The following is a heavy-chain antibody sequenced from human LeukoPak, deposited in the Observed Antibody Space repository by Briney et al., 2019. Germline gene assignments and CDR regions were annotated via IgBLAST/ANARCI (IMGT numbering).Heavy chain of an antibody. CDR1: GYTFTGYY. CDR3: ARDLTGERAHFSPLGY. J-gene: IGHJ4*02. CDR2: INPNSGGT. V-gene: IGHV1-2*02. Sequence: ASVKVSCKASGYTFTGYYMHRVRQAPGQGLEWMGWINPNSGGTNYAQKFQGRVTMTRDTSISTAYMELSRLRSDDTAVYYCARDLTGERAHFSPLGYWGQGTLVTVSS. D-gene: IGHD3-9*01.